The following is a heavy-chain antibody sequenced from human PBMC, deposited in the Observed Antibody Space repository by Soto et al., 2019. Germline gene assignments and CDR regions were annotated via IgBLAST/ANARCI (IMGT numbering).Heavy chain of an antibody. Sequence: GESLKISCKGSGYSFTSYWISWVRQMPGKGLEWMGRIDPSDSYTNYSPSFQGHVTISADKSISTAYLQWSSLKASDTAMYYCASKAGDYDSSGYRYYYGMDVWGQGTTVTVSS. CDR2: IDPSDSYT. J-gene: IGHJ6*02. V-gene: IGHV5-10-1*01. CDR1: GYSFTSYW. D-gene: IGHD3-22*01. CDR3: ASKAGDYDSSGYRYYYGMDV.